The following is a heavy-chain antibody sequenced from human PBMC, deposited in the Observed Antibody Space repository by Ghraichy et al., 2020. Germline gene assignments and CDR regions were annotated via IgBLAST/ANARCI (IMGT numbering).Heavy chain of an antibody. J-gene: IGHJ5*02. D-gene: IGHD2-15*01. V-gene: IGHV4-38-2*02. CDR2: IYHSGST. CDR1: GYSISSGYY. Sequence: SETLSLTCAVSGYSISSGYYWGWIRQPPGKGLEWIGSIYHSGSTYYNPSLKSRVTISVDTSKNQFSLKLSSVTAADTAVYYCAREGKGYCSGGSCYHRWFDPWGQGTLVTVSS. CDR3: AREGKGYCSGGSCYHRWFDP.